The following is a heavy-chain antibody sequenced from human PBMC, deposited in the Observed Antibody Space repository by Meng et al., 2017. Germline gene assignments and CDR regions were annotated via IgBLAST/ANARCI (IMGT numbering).Heavy chain of an antibody. J-gene: IGHJ4*02. V-gene: IGHV1-69*01. CDR1: GGTFSSYA. CDR2: IIPIFGTA. Sequence: QWVLSGAEGKMPGSSVKFSFKASGGTFSSYAISWVRQAPGQGLEWMGVIIPIFGTANYAQKFQGRVTITADESTSTAYMELSSLRSEDTAVYYCARDQGSKATKFDYWGQGTLVTVSS. D-gene: IGHD5-24*01. CDR3: ARDQGSKATKFDY.